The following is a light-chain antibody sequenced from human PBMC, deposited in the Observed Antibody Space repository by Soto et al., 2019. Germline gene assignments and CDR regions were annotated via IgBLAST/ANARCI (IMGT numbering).Light chain of an antibody. CDR1: SSDVGGYNH. CDR2: EVS. Sequence: QSALTQPASMSGSPGQSITISCTGTSSDVGGYNHVSWYQQHPGKAPKLMIYEVSYRPSGVSNRFSGSKSGNTASLTISGLQAEDEADYYCSSYRNSATLVFGTGTKLTVL. V-gene: IGLV2-14*01. CDR3: SSYRNSATLV. J-gene: IGLJ1*01.